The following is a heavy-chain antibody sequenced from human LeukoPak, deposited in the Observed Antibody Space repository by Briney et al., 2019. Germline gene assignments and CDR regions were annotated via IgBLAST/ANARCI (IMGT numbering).Heavy chain of an antibody. CDR3: ARAGVAGYYGSGSLRSPVFDY. CDR2: ISSSGSTI. J-gene: IGHJ4*02. CDR1: GFTFSSYE. V-gene: IGHV3-48*03. D-gene: IGHD3-10*01. Sequence: AGGSLRLSCAASGFTFSSYEMNWVRQAPGKGLEWVSYISSSGSTIYYADSVKGRFTISRDNAKNSLYLQMNSLRAEDTAVYYCARAGVAGYYGSGSLRSPVFDYWGQGTLVTVSS.